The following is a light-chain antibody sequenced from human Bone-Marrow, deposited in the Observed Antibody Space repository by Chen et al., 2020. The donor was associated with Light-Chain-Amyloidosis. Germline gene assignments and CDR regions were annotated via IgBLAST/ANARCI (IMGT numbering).Light chain of an antibody. CDR1: VLSNQY. J-gene: IGLJ3*02. V-gene: IGLV3-25*03. CDR3: QSADTTASFRV. CDR2: KDK. Sequence: STELIQPPSVAVSPGQTARIPCSGDVLSNQYGYWDQQKPSQAPVMLLYKDKARPSGSPELFSCSSSGTTFTLTISGVHAEDEADSYCQSADTTASFRVFGGGTKLTVL.